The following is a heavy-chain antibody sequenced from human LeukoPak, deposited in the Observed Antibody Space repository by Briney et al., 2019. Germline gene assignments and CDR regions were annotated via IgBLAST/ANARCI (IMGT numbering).Heavy chain of an antibody. J-gene: IGHJ4*02. V-gene: IGHV4-59*01. D-gene: IGHD3-10*01. Sequence: PSETLSLTCTVSGGSIGTYYWSWIRQPPGKGLEWIGYIYYSGSTNYNPSLKSRVTISVDTSKNQFSLKLSSVTAADTAVYYCARGSSTGRHDYWGQGTLVTVSS. CDR3: ARGSSTGRHDY. CDR2: IYYSGST. CDR1: GGSIGTYY.